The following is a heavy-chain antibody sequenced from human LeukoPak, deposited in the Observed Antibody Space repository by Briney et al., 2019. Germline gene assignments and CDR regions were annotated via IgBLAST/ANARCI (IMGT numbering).Heavy chain of an antibody. J-gene: IGHJ3*02. CDR2: INHSGST. V-gene: IGHV4-34*01. CDR1: GGSFSGYY. Sequence: SETLSLTCAVYGGSFSGYYWSWIRQPPGKGLEWIGEINHSGSTNYNPSLKSRVTISVDTSKNQFSLKLSSVTAADTAVYYCARGPRIMITFGGVIDHDAFDIWGQGTMVTVSS. CDR3: ARGPRIMITFGGVIDHDAFDI. D-gene: IGHD3-16*02.